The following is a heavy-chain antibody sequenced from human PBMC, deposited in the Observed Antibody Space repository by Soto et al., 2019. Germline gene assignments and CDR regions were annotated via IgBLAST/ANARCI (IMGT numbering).Heavy chain of an antibody. CDR2: INPNSGGT. Sequence: QVQLVQSGAEVKKPGASVKVSCRASGYTFTDYYMHWVRQAPGQGLEWMGWINPNSGGTTYAQKFQGWVTMTRDTSISTAHMELSRLRSDDTAVYYSAGGYRGGQQLDQYYHYYGVDICGQGTTVTVSS. CDR3: AGGYRGGQQLDQYYHYYGVDI. CDR1: GYTFTDYY. V-gene: IGHV1-2*04. J-gene: IGHJ6*02. D-gene: IGHD6-13*01.